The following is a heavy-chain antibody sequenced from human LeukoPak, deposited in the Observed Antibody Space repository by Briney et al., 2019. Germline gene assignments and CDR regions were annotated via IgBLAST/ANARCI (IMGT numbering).Heavy chain of an antibody. V-gene: IGHV5-51*01. CDR2: IYPGDSDT. D-gene: IGHD1-1*01. CDR3: ARRAGTTLSPRQGWFDP. J-gene: IGHJ5*02. Sequence: GEPLKISCKGSGYSFTSYWIGWVRQMPGKGLEWMGIIYPGDSDTRYSPSFQGQVTISADKSISTAYLQWSSLKASDTAMYYCARRAGTTLSPRQGWFDPWGQGTLVTVSS. CDR1: GYSFTSYW.